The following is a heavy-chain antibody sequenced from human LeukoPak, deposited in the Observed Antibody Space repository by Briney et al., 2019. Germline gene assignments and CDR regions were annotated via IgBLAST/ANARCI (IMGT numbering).Heavy chain of an antibody. J-gene: IGHJ6*02. Sequence: GGSLRLSCTTSGFTFGDYSVSWFRQAPGKGLEWVGFIRSKDYGGTTESAASVKGRFSISRDDSKSIAFLQMNSLTTDDTAVYYCAGRPAIFMDGVYYYSMDVWGQGTTVTVSS. D-gene: IGHD2-2*01. V-gene: IGHV3-49*03. CDR2: IRSKDYGGTT. CDR1: GFTFGDYS. CDR3: AGRPAIFMDGVYYYSMDV.